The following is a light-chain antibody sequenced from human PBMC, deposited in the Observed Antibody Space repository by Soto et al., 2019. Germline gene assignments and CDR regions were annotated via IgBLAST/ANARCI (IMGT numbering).Light chain of an antibody. CDR2: GAS. V-gene: IGKV3-20*01. J-gene: IGKJ1*01. Sequence: EIVLTQSPGTLSLSPGDRATLACRASQSLSSNYSAWYQQKPGQAPRLLIYGASSRATDIPDRFSGSGSGTDFALTITRLDPADFAVYFCQQYDTFPRTFGQGTKVEIQ. CDR3: QQYDTFPRT. CDR1: QSLSSNY.